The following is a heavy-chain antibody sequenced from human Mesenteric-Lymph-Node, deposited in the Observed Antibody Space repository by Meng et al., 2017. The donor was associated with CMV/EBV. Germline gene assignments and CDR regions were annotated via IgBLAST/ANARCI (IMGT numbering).Heavy chain of an antibody. Sequence: ASVKVSCKASGYTLTSYYIHWVRQAAGQGLEWMGLINPSGGGTTYAQKFQGRVTMTRDTSTSTVYMELSSLRSEDTAVYYCARADYCSSTSCHNPGDYYYGLDVWGQGTTVTVSS. D-gene: IGHD2-2*01. CDR3: ARADYCSSTSCHNPGDYYYGLDV. CDR2: INPSGGGT. V-gene: IGHV1-46*01. CDR1: GYTLTSYY. J-gene: IGHJ6*02.